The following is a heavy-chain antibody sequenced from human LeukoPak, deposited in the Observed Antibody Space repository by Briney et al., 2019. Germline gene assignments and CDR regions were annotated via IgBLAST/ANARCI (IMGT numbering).Heavy chain of an antibody. Sequence: GGSLRLSCAASGFTFSSYWMHWVRQAPGKGLVWVSRINSDGSSTNYADSVKGRFTISRDNAKITLYLQMNSLRAEDTAVYYCARDTYYYDSSGSPGYYYYMDVWGKGTTVTVSS. V-gene: IGHV3-74*01. CDR1: GFTFSSYW. CDR2: INSDGSST. D-gene: IGHD3-22*01. CDR3: ARDTYYYDSSGSPGYYYYMDV. J-gene: IGHJ6*03.